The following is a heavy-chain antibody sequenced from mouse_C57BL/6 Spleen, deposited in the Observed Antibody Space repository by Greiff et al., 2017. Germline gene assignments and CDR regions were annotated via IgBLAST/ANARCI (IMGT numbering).Heavy chain of an antibody. D-gene: IGHD1-1*01. Sequence: QVQLQQPGAELVRPGSSVKLSCKASGYTFTSYWMHWVKQRPIQGLEWIGNIDPSDSETHYNQKFKDKATLTVDKSSSTAYLQLSSLTSEDSAVYYCARSGDYYGSSWDWYFDVWGTGTTVTVSS. V-gene: IGHV1-52*01. CDR1: GYTFTSYW. CDR2: IDPSDSET. J-gene: IGHJ1*03. CDR3: ARSGDYYGSSWDWYFDV.